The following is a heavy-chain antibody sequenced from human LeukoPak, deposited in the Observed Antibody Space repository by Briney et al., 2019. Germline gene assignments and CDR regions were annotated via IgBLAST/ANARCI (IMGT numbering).Heavy chain of an antibody. Sequence: GESLMISCKGSGYKFPDYWIAWVRQMPGRGLECMGIIYPSDSETTYNPSFQGHVTISADKSTNTAYLQWNSLKASDSGMYYCARRLAEWQSWFDPWGQGTPVTVSS. J-gene: IGHJ5*02. CDR1: GYKFPDYW. D-gene: IGHD3-3*02. V-gene: IGHV5-51*01. CDR3: ARRLAEWQSWFDP. CDR2: IYPSDSET.